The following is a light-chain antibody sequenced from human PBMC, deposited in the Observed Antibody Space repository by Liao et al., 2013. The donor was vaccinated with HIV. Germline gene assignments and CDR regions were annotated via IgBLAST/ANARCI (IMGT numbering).Light chain of an antibody. J-gene: IGLJ1*01. CDR2: YDS. CDR1: NIGIKN. Sequence: SYVLTQPPSVSAALGMTATITCRGDNIGIKNVHWYQKKPGQAPVLVIHYDSDRPSGIPERFSGSNSGNTATLTISRVEPGDEADYYCQLWDSSSDHPYVFGTGTQVTVL. V-gene: IGLV3-21*01. CDR3: QLWDSSSDHPYV.